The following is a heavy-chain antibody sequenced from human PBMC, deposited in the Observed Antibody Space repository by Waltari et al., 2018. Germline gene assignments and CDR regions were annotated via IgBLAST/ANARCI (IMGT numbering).Heavy chain of an antibody. J-gene: IGHJ4*02. CDR3: AGRGEEAPGASGWAWGYGF. V-gene: IGHV3-30*04. CDR2: ISYDGSQK. Sequence: QLVESGGGVVQPGKSLRLSCAASGFTFSSYGMPWVRQAPGKGLEWVALISYDGSQKYYAESVKGRFTVSRDNSKNTLYLQMISLRPDDTAFYYCAGRGEEAPGASGWAWGYGFWGQGTLVTVSS. D-gene: IGHD2-2*01. CDR1: GFTFSSYG.